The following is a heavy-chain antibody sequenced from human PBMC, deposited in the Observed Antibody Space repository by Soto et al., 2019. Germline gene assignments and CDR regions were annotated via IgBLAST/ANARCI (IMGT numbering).Heavy chain of an antibody. J-gene: IGHJ5*02. V-gene: IGHV4-34*01. D-gene: IGHD3-10*01. CDR2: INHSGST. CDR1: GGSFSDYY. Sequence: QVQLQQWGAGLLKPSETLSLTCAVYGGSFSDYYWSWIRQPPGKGLEWIGEINHSGSTNYNPSLKSRVTISVDTSKNQFYLKLSSVTAADTAVYYCAREGRYYASGRFWWFDPWGQGTLVTVSS. CDR3: AREGRYYASGRFWWFDP.